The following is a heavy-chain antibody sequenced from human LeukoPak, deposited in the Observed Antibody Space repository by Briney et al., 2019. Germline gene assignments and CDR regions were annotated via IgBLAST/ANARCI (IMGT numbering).Heavy chain of an antibody. Sequence: SETLSLTCTVSGNSFGDYYWSWIRQPAGKGLEWIGRIYTSGSTTYNPSLKSRVTMTRDTSTSTVYMELSSLRSEDTAVYYCARARYSYGYQVFDYWGQGTLVTVSS. CDR2: IYTSGST. CDR3: ARARYSYGYQVFDY. CDR1: GNSFGDYY. J-gene: IGHJ4*02. D-gene: IGHD5-18*01. V-gene: IGHV4-4*07.